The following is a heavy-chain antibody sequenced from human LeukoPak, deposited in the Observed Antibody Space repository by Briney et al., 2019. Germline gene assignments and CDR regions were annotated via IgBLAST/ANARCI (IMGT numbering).Heavy chain of an antibody. CDR1: GYTFTSYG. CDR3: ARDPDIILVPAAMINDY. J-gene: IGHJ4*02. V-gene: IGHV1-18*01. D-gene: IGHD2-2*01. Sequence: ASVKVSCKASGYTFTSYGVSWVRQAPGQGLEWMGWISPYSGSTNYAQKLQGRVTMSTDTSTSTAYMEPGSLRSDDTAVYYCARDPDIILVPAAMINDYWGQGTLVTVSS. CDR2: ISPYSGST.